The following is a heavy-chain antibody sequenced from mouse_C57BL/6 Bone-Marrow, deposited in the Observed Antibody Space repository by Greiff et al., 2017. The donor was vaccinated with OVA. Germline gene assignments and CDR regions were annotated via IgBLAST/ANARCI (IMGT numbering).Heavy chain of an antibody. Sequence: QVQLQQPGAELVKPGASVKLSCKASGYTFTSYWMQWVKQRPGQGLEWIGEIDPSDSYTNYNQKFKGKATLTVDTSSSTAYMQLSSLTSEDSAVYYCARGTYWGQGTLVTVS. V-gene: IGHV1-50*01. CDR1: GYTFTSYW. CDR2: IDPSDSYT. CDR3: ARGTY. J-gene: IGHJ3*01.